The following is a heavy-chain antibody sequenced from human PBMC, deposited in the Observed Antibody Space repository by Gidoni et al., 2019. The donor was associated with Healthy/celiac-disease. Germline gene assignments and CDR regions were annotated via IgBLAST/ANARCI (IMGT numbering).Heavy chain of an antibody. J-gene: IGHJ4*02. V-gene: IGHV4-30-2*01. CDR3: ARGTYYYDSSNYYYPGPLYY. CDR1: GGSLSSGGYS. Sequence: QLQLQESGSGLVKPSQTLYLPCAVSGGSLSSGGYSWTWIRQPPGKGLEWIGYIYHSGGTYYNPSLKSRVTISVDRSKNQFSLKLSSVTAADTAVYYCARGTYYYDSSNYYYPGPLYYWGQGTLVTVSS. CDR2: IYHSGGT. D-gene: IGHD3-22*01.